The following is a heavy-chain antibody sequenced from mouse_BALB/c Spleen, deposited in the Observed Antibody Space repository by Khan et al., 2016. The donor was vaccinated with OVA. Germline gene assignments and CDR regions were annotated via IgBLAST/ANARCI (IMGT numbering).Heavy chain of an antibody. CDR3: VRDGAYHRNDGWFAY. Sequence: QVQLKESGAELARPGASVKMSCKASGYTFTSYTIHWIKKRPGQGLEWIGYIIPSNGYTNYNQKFKDKATLTKDKSSTTAYLQLSSLTSDDSAVYNCVRDGAYHRNDGWFAYWGQGTLVTVSA. V-gene: IGHV1-4*01. J-gene: IGHJ3*01. CDR2: IIPSNGYT. CDR1: GYTFTSYT. D-gene: IGHD2-14*01.